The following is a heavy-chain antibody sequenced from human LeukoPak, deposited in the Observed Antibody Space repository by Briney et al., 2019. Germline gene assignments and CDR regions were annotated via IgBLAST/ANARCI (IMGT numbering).Heavy chain of an antibody. Sequence: PGGSLRLPCEASGFTLNDYAMSWVRQAPGKGLEWVSSIRSSGVITYADSVKGRFTISRDSSKNTLYLQMDSLRAEDTAVYYCAKPYDILTGYIEFFHHWGQGTLVTVSS. CDR3: AKPYDILTGYIEFFHH. D-gene: IGHD3-9*01. CDR2: IRSSGVIT. V-gene: IGHV3-23*01. J-gene: IGHJ1*01. CDR1: GFTLNDYA.